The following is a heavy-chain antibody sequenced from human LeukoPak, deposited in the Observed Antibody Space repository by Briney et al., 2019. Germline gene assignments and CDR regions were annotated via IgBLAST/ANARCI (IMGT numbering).Heavy chain of an antibody. J-gene: IGHJ5*02. CDR3: AERTAARWFDP. V-gene: IGHV4-34*01. CDR1: GGSFSGYY. D-gene: IGHD6-6*01. CDR2: INHSGGS. Sequence: SETLSLTCAVYGGSFSGYYWGWIRQPPGKGLEWIGEINHSGGSNYSPSLKSRVTISVDTSKKQFSLMLSSVTAADTAVYYCAERTAARWFDPWGQGTLVTVSS.